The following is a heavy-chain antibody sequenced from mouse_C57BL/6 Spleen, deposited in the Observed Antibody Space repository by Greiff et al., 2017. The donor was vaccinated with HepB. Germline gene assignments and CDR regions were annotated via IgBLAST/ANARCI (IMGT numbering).Heavy chain of an antibody. CDR2: IRLKSDNYAT. J-gene: IGHJ1*03. D-gene: IGHD1-1*01. Sequence: EVKVEESGGGLVQPGGSMKLSCVASGFTFSNYWMNWVRQSPEKGLEWVAQIRLKSDNYATHYAESVKGRFTISRDDSKSSVYLQMNNLRAEDTGIYYCTGFHYYGSSYWYFDVWGTGTTVTVSS. CDR3: TGFHYYGSSYWYFDV. CDR1: GFTFSNYW. V-gene: IGHV6-3*01.